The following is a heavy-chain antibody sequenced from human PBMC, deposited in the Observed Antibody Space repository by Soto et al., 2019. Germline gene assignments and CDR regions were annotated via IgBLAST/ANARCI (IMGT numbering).Heavy chain of an antibody. J-gene: IGHJ5*02. Sequence: QVQLQESGPGLVKPSETLSLTCTVSGGSISTNYWSWIRQPPGKGLEWIGYISSSGYTNYNASLKSRITLSIDPSQNQFSLKLTSVTAADTAVYYCASLHGARFDHWGQGTLVTVSS. CDR2: ISSSGYT. D-gene: IGHD4-17*01. CDR1: GGSISTNY. CDR3: ASLHGARFDH. V-gene: IGHV4-4*08.